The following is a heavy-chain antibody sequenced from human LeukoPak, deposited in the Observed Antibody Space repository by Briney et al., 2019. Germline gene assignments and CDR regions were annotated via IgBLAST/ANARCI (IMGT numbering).Heavy chain of an antibody. V-gene: IGHV1-69*01. J-gene: IGHJ6*03. D-gene: IGHD2-2*01. CDR1: GGTFSSYA. CDR3: ARVPGYCSSTSCFYYYYMDV. CDR2: IIPIFGKA. Sequence: SVKVSCKASGGTFSSYAISWVRQAPGQGLEWMGGIIPIFGKANYAQKFQGRVTITADESTSTAYMELSSLRSEDTAVYYCARVPGYCSSTSCFYYYYMDVWGKGTTVTVSS.